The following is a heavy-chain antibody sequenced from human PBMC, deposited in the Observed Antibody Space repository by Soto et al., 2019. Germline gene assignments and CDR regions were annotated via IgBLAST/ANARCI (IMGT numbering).Heavy chain of an antibody. D-gene: IGHD2-2*03. CDR1: GFTFSSYW. CDR3: ARGEVDIVVVPAAMRAYLHYYYMDV. V-gene: IGHV3-74*01. Sequence: GGSLRLSCAASGFTFSSYWMHWVRQAPGKGLVWVSRINSDGSSTSYADSVKGRFTISRDNAKNTLYLQMNSLRAEDTAVYYCARGEVDIVVVPAAMRAYLHYYYMDVWGKGTTVTVSS. CDR2: INSDGSST. J-gene: IGHJ6*03.